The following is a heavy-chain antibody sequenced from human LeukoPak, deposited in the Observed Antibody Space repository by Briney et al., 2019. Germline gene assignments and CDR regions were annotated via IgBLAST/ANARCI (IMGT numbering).Heavy chain of an antibody. D-gene: IGHD1-26*01. V-gene: IGHV4-38-2*02. Sequence: SETLSLTCTVSGYSISSGYYWGWIRQPPGKGLEWIGSIYHSGSTYYNPSLKSRVTISVDTSKNQFSLKLSSVTAADTAMYFCARAYSRSYSHFDDWGQGTLVTVSS. CDR2: IYHSGST. J-gene: IGHJ4*02. CDR3: ARAYSRSYSHFDD. CDR1: GYSISSGYY.